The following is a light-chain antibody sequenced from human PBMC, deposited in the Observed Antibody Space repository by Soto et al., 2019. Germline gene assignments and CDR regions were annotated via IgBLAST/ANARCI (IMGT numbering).Light chain of an antibody. V-gene: IGLV2-14*01. J-gene: IGLJ1*01. CDR1: SSDIGSYDY. CDR2: EVT. Sequence: LTQPASVFGSPGQSITISCTGTSSDIGSYDYVSWYQQHPGKAPNLIIYEVTDRPSGVSNRFSGSKSGNTASLTISGLQAEDEADYYCSSFTSTSTRLFGSGTKVTVL. CDR3: SSFTSTSTRL.